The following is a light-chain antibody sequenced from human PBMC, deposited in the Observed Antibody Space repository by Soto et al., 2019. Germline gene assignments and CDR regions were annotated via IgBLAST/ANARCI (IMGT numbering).Light chain of an antibody. V-gene: IGKV1-5*01. CDR2: DAS. CDR1: QEISSF. Sequence: DVQMTQSPSTLSASVGDRVTISCRASQEISSFLAWYQHKPGKAPKLLIYDASTLQTGVPSRFRGSGFGTEFTLTISGLQPDDIATYYCQQHDDYSHATFGQGTKVDIK. CDR3: QQHDDYSHAT. J-gene: IGKJ2*01.